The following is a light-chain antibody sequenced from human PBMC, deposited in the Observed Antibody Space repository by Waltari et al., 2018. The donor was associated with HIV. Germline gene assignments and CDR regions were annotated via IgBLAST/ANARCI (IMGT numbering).Light chain of an antibody. CDR3: QHSDNFPLT. CDR1: PDISNY. J-gene: IGKJ4*01. Sequence: DIQMTQSPSSLSASAGDRVTITCQASPDISNYLNWYQQKPGKAPKLLIFDASNLETGVPPRFSGSGSGTDFTFTFSDLQPEDIATYYCQHSDNFPLTFGGGTKVESK. CDR2: DAS. V-gene: IGKV1-33*01.